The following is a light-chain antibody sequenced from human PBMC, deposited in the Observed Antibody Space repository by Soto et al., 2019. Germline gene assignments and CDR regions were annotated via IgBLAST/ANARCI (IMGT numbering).Light chain of an antibody. CDR1: SSNIGNNY. CDR3: GTWDSSLSVVL. CDR2: DNN. J-gene: IGLJ3*02. Sequence: QSVLTQPPSVSAAPGQTVTISCSGSSSNIGNNYVSWYQQLPGTAPKLLIYDNNKRPSEIPDRFSGSKSGTSAALGITGLQTGDGADYYCGTWDSSLSVVLFGGGTNPTVL. V-gene: IGLV1-51*01.